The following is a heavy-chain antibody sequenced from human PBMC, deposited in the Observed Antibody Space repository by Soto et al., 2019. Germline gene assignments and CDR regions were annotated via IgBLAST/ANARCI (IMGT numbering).Heavy chain of an antibody. CDR3: HGYGY. CDR1: GFTFSDHY. V-gene: IGHV3-66*01. Sequence: EVQLVESGGGLVQPGGSLRLSCAASGFTFSDHYMDWVRQAPGKGLEWVSVIYPGGTTFYTDSVKGRFTISRDNSKNTLYLQMNSLRAEDTAVYYCHGYGYWGQGTLVTVSS. CDR2: IYPGGTT. D-gene: IGHD5-12*01. J-gene: IGHJ4*02.